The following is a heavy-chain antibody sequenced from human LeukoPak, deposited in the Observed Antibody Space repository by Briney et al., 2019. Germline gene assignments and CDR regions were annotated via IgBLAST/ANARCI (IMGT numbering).Heavy chain of an antibody. CDR1: GFTFSSNA. CDR3: ARDNTGSYEY. D-gene: IGHD1-26*01. J-gene: IGHJ4*02. CDR2: IREDGATT. V-gene: IGHV3-43*02. Sequence: GGSLRLSCAASGFTFSSNAMSWVRQAPGKGLEWVSLIREDGATTLYTDSVKGLITISRDNSKDSLYLQMNSLRTEDTALYYCARDNTGSYEYWGQGTLVTVSP.